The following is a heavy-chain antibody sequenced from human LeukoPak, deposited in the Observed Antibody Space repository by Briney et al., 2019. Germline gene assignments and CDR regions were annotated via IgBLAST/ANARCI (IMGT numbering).Heavy chain of an antibody. CDR2: ISYIGST. CDR3: ARDPTTVTKGLDI. D-gene: IGHD4-17*01. Sequence: TSETLSLTCTVSGCSVSTQYCGWVRQPPGKGLEWIGYISYIGSTNYNPSLKSRVAISVDTAKNQFSLKLSSVTAADAAVYFCARDPTTVTKGLDIWGQGTMVTVSS. J-gene: IGHJ3*02. CDR1: GCSVSTQY. V-gene: IGHV4-59*02.